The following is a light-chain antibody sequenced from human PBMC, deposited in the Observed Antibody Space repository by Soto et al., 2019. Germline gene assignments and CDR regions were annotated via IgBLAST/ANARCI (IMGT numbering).Light chain of an antibody. V-gene: IGLV1-40*01. CDR1: SSSIGAGYD. CDR3: ISYRGSDTSYV. J-gene: IGLJ1*01. Sequence: QSVLTQPPSVSGAPGQRVTISCTGSSSSIGAGYDVHWYQHLPGRAPKLLIYDNTKRPSGVPDRFSGSKSGNTASLTISGLQAEDEADYYCISYRGSDTSYVFGTGTKVTVL. CDR2: DNT.